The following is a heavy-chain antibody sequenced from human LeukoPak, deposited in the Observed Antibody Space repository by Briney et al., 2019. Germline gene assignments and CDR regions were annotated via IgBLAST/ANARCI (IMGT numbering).Heavy chain of an antibody. V-gene: IGHV1-3*04. J-gene: IGHJ4*02. D-gene: IGHD3-16*01. CDR3: AKDDDADSAFDY. Sequence: GASVKVSCKASGYTFASYAMNWARQAPGQRLEWMGWINTGNGNTKYSQKFQGRVTITRDTSASTAYMELSSLRSEDTAVYYCAKDDDADSAFDYWGQGTLVTVSS. CDR1: GYTFASYA. CDR2: INTGNGNT.